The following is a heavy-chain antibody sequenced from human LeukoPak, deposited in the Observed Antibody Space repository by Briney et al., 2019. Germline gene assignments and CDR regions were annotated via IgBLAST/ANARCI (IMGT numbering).Heavy chain of an antibody. CDR2: MNPNSGNT. Sequence: ASVKVSCKASGYTFTNYDINWVRQATGQGLEWMGWMNPNSGNTGYAQKFQGRVTITRNTSISTTYMELCSLRSEDTAVYYCARGRSPGTSMEYYYYMDVWGKGTTVTVSS. CDR3: ARGRSPGTSMEYYYYMDV. CDR1: GYTFTNYD. D-gene: IGHD1-26*01. J-gene: IGHJ6*03. V-gene: IGHV1-8*03.